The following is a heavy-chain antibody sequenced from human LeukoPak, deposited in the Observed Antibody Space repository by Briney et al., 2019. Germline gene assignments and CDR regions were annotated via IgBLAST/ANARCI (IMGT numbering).Heavy chain of an antibody. CDR2: FIPIFGTA. CDR3: ARDREEAVAGTNGGVAFDY. V-gene: IGHV1-69*13. J-gene: IGHJ4*02. CDR1: GGTFSSYA. D-gene: IGHD6-19*01. Sequence: SVKVSCKASGGTFSSYAISWVRQAPGQGLEWMGEFIPIFGTANYAQKFQGRVTITADESTSTAYMELSSLRSEDPAVYYCARDREEAVAGTNGGVAFDYWGQGTLVTVSS.